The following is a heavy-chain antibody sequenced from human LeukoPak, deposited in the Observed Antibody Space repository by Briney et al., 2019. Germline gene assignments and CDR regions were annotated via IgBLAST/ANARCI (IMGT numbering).Heavy chain of an antibody. CDR3: ATDPRVGAFAD. CDR1: GYTFTSYG. D-gene: IGHD1-26*01. CDR2: FDPEDGET. Sequence: GASVRVSCKASGYTFTSYGISWVRQAPGQGLEWMGGFDPEDGETIYAQKFQGRVTMTEDTSTDTAYMELSSLRSEDTAVYYCATDPRVGAFADWGQGTLVTVSS. J-gene: IGHJ4*02. V-gene: IGHV1-24*01.